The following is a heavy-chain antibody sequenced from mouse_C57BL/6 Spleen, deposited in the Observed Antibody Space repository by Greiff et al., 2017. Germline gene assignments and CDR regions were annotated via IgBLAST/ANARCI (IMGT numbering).Heavy chain of an antibody. V-gene: IGHV5-4*01. CDR2: VSDGGSYS. J-gene: IGHJ3*01. CDR1: GFTFSSYA. D-gene: IGHD2-4*01. CDR3: ARDGDDYDGGVAY. Sequence: EVKLQESGGGLVKPGGSLELSCAASGFTFSSYAMSWVRQTPAKRLEWVATVSDGGSYSYYPDNVQGRFTLSRDNAKNNLYLQRSPLKSEDTAMYYCARDGDDYDGGVAYWGQGTLVTVSA.